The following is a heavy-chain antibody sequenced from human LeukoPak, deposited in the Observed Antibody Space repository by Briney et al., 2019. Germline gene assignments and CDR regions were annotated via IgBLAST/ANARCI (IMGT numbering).Heavy chain of an antibody. CDR1: GFTFSSYG. Sequence: GRSLRLSCAASGFTFSSYGMHWVRQAPGKGLEWVAVIWYDGSNKYYADSVKGRFTISRDNSKNTLYLQMNSLRAEDTAVYYCAREREKLRKNSNGMDVWGQGTTVTVSS. J-gene: IGHJ6*02. CDR3: AREREKLRKNSNGMDV. CDR2: IWYDGSNK. V-gene: IGHV3-33*01. D-gene: IGHD3-10*01.